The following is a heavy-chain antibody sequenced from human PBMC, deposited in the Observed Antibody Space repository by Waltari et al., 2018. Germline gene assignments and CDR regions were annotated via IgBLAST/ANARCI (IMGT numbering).Heavy chain of an antibody. CDR1: GYSFTSSW. CDR3: ARGRPLTGYYTPFDY. V-gene: IGHV5-51*01. Sequence: EVQLVQSGAEVKKPGESLKISCKGSGYSFTSSWIGWVRQMPGKGLAWMGIIYPGDSDTRYSPSFQGQGTISADKSISPAYLQWSSLKASDTAMYYCARGRPLTGYYTPFDYWGQGTLVTVSS. CDR2: IYPGDSDT. D-gene: IGHD3-9*01. J-gene: IGHJ4*02.